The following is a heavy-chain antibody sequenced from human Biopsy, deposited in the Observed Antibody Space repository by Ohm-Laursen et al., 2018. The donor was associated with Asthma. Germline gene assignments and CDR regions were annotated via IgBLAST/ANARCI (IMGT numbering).Heavy chain of an antibody. CDR3: ARIKIRIGAGTDRYFDL. D-gene: IGHD3-16*01. V-gene: IGHV1-2*06. CDR2: IDPNSGGT. J-gene: IGHJ2*01. Sequence: ASVKVSCKSSGYPFTDYYVHWVRQAPGQGLEWMGRIDPNSGGTNYAQKFLGRVTMTRDTSVNTAFMVLGRLRSDDTAVYYCARIKIRIGAGTDRYFDLWGRGTLVTVSS. CDR1: GYPFTDYY.